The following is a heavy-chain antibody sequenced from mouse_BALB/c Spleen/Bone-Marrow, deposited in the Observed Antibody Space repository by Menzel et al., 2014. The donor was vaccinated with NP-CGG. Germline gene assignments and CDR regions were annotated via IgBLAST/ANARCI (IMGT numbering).Heavy chain of an antibody. V-gene: IGHV1-87*01. CDR3: ARSGATANPFAY. CDR2: IYPGDGDS. Sequence: QVQLKESGAELARPGASVKLSCKASGYTFTNYWMQWVKQRPGQDLEWIGAIYPGDGDSRYTQKFKGKATLTADKSSSTAYMQLNSLASEDSAVYYCARSGATANPFAYWGQGTLVTVSA. D-gene: IGHD1-2*01. J-gene: IGHJ3*01. CDR1: GYTFTNYW.